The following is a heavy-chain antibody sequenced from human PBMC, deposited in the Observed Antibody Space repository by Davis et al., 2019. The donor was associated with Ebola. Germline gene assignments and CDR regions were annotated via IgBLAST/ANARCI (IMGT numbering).Heavy chain of an antibody. Sequence: SETLSLTCTVSGGSISSGGYYWSWIRQHPGKGLEWIGYIYYSGSTYYNPSLKSRVTISVDTSKNQFSLKLSSVTAADTAVYYCARRRGIAARPLGFDPWGQGTLVTVSS. J-gene: IGHJ5*02. CDR2: IYYSGST. CDR3: ARRRGIAARPLGFDP. D-gene: IGHD6-6*01. CDR1: GGSISSGGYY. V-gene: IGHV4-31*03.